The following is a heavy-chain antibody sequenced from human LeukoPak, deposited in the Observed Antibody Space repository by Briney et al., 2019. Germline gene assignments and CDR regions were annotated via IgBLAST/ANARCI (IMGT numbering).Heavy chain of an antibody. J-gene: IGHJ4*02. D-gene: IGHD3-10*01. V-gene: IGHV3-53*01. CDR3: AKDLWFGELLFLFDY. CDR1: GFTVSSNY. CDR2: IYSGGST. Sequence: GGSLRLSCAASGFTVSSNYMSWVRQAPGKGLEWVSVIYSGGSTYYADSVKGRFTISRDNSKNTLYLQMNSLRAEDTAVYYCAKDLWFGELLFLFDYWGQGTLVTVSS.